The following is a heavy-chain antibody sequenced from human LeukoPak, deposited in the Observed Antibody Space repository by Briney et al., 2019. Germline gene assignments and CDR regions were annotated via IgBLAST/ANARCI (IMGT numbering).Heavy chain of an antibody. CDR3: ARDPPQIVVVPAAPYYYYYYMDV. J-gene: IGHJ6*03. Sequence: ASVKVSCKASGYTFTSCGISWVRQAPGQGLEWMGWISAYNGSTNYAQKLQGRVTMTTDTSTSTAYMELRSLRSDDTAVYYCARDPPQIVVVPAAPYYYYYYMDVWGKGTTDTVSS. D-gene: IGHD2-2*01. CDR1: GYTFTSCG. CDR2: ISAYNGST. V-gene: IGHV1-18*01.